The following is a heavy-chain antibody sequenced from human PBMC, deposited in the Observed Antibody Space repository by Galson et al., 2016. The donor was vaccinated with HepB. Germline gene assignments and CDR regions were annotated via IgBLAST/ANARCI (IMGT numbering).Heavy chain of an antibody. D-gene: IGHD3-3*01. CDR2: ISSSGRHI. Sequence: SLRLSCAASGLISSSYIMNWVRQAPGKGLEWVSSISSSGRHIYYPDSVRGRFTISRDNANNSLYLQMNSLRDEDTAVYFCARGRVSFDFWSGRRDGFDIWGQGTMVTVSS. CDR3: ARGRVSFDFWSGRRDGFDI. CDR1: GLISSSYI. J-gene: IGHJ3*02. V-gene: IGHV3-21*01.